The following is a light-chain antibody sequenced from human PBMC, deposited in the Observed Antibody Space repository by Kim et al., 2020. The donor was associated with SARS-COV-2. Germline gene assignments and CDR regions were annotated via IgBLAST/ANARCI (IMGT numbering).Light chain of an antibody. CDR1: SSDVGNYNY. J-gene: IGLJ1*01. Sequence: GQSLTISCTGTSSDVGNYNYVSWYQQHPGKAPKLIIYDVSKRPSGVPDRFSGSKSGNTASLIISGLQAEDEADYYCCSYAGIYTYVFGTGTKVTVL. CDR2: DVS. V-gene: IGLV2-11*01. CDR3: CSYAGIYTYV.